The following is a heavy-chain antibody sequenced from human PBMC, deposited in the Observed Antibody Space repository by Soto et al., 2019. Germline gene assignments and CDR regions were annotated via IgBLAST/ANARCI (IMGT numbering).Heavy chain of an antibody. CDR1: GYTFTSYY. Sequence: GASVKISCKASGYTFTSYYMHWVRQAPGQGLEWMGIINPSGGSTSYAQKFQGRVTMTRDTSTSTVYMELSSLRSEDTAVYYCARAVALRYFDWLFSYYYYGMDVWGQGTTVTVSS. J-gene: IGHJ6*02. D-gene: IGHD3-9*01. V-gene: IGHV1-46*01. CDR3: ARAVALRYFDWLFSYYYYGMDV. CDR2: INPSGGST.